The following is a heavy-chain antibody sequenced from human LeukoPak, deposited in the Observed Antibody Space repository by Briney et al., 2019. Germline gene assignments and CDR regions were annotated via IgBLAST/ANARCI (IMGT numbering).Heavy chain of an antibody. CDR3: ARGYGDFRVEGRYFHS. V-gene: IGHV4-59*01. CDR1: DGSITNYD. CDR2: VHYSGTT. Sequence: SETLSLTCTVSDGSITNYDWSWVRQPPGKGLEFIGHVHYSGTTNYNPSLRSRVTISIDTSKQHFFLKLKSVTAADTAVYYCARGYGDFRVEGRYFHSWGQGTLVTVSS. D-gene: IGHD4-17*01. J-gene: IGHJ4*02.